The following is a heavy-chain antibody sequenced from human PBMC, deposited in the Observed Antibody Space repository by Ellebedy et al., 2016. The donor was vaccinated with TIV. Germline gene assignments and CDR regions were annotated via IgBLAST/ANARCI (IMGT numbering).Heavy chain of an antibody. CDR1: GGSFTGYS. CDR3: AREAAIQLWLRDPLDL. J-gene: IGHJ3*01. D-gene: IGHD5-18*01. CDR2: IYPAGST. Sequence: SETLSLTXTVSGGSFTGYSWSWIRQSAGKGLEWIGHIYPAGSTFYNPSLKRRVTMSIDTSKRQFSLKLSSVTAADTAVYFCAREAAIQLWLRDPLDLWGQGTVIIVSS. V-gene: IGHV4-4*07.